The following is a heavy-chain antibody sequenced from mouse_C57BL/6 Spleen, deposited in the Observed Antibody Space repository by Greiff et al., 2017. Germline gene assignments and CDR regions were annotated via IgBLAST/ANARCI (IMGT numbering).Heavy chain of an antibody. J-gene: IGHJ4*01. Sequence: QVQLQQSGPELVKPGASVKISCKASGYAFSSSWMNWVKQRPGKGLEWIGRIYPGDGDTNYNGKFKGKATLTADKSSSTAYMQLSSLTSEDSAVYFCARTDRYAMDYWGQGTSVTVSS. CDR2: IYPGDGDT. CDR1: GYAFSSSW. V-gene: IGHV1-82*01. CDR3: ARTDRYAMDY.